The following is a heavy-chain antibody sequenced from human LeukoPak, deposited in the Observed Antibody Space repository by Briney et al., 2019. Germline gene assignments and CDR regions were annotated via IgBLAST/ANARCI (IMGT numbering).Heavy chain of an antibody. V-gene: IGHV3-7*03. J-gene: IGHJ4*02. CDR3: AKDIEGYYDSSGFDY. Sequence: PGGSLRLSFEGSGFTFGNYWMTWVRQAPGKGLEWVANIKTDGSEKHYADSVEGRFTISRDNAKNSLYLQMNSLRAEDTALYYCAKDIEGYYDSSGFDYWGQGTLVTVSS. CDR1: GFTFGNYW. D-gene: IGHD3-22*01. CDR2: IKTDGSEK.